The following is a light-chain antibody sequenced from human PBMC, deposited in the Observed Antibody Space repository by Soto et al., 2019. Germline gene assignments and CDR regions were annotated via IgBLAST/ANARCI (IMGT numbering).Light chain of an antibody. CDR1: QSISSY. J-gene: IGKJ1*01. Sequence: DIQMTQSPSSLSASVGDRLTITCRASQSISSYLNWYQQKPGKAPKLLIYAASSLQSGVPSRFSGSGSGTDFTLTISSLQPEDFATFYCQQSYSTPPTFGQGSKVEIK. V-gene: IGKV1-39*01. CDR2: AAS. CDR3: QQSYSTPPT.